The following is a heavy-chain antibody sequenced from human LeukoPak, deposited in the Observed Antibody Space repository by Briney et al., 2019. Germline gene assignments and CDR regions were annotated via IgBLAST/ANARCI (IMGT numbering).Heavy chain of an antibody. Sequence: GASVKVSCKASGYTFTCYYMHWVRQAHGQGLEWMGWINPNTGDTHYAQKFQGRVTLTRDTSITTVYMELSRLTSDDTAIFYCAVAPGDYWGQGTLVTVSS. D-gene: IGHD2-21*01. J-gene: IGHJ4*02. CDR2: INPNTGDT. CDR3: AVAPGDY. V-gene: IGHV1-2*02. CDR1: GYTFTCYY.